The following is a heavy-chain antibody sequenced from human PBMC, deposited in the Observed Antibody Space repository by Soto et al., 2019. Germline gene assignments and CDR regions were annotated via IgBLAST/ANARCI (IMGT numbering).Heavy chain of an antibody. J-gene: IGHJ6*03. Sequence: ASVKVSCKASGYTFTIYYMHWVRQAPGQGLEWMGIINPSGGSTSYAQKFQGRVTMTRDTSTSTVYMELSSLRSEDTAVYYCALTVTTQIYYYYYMDVWGKGTTVTVSS. CDR1: GYTFTIYY. V-gene: IGHV1-46*03. CDR2: INPSGGST. D-gene: IGHD4-17*01. CDR3: ALTVTTQIYYYYYMDV.